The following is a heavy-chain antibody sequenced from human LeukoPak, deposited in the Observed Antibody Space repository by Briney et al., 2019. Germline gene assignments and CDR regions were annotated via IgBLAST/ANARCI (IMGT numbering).Heavy chain of an antibody. CDR3: ARTPVHYGSGSYLSD. CDR1: GGSISSYY. CDR2: IYTSGST. D-gene: IGHD3-10*01. Sequence: SETLSLTCTVSGGSISSYYWSWIRQPAGKGLEWIGRIYTSGSTNYNPSLKSRVTMSVDTSKNQFSLKLSSVTAADTAVYYCARTPVHYGSGSYLSDWGQGTLVIVSS. V-gene: IGHV4-4*07. J-gene: IGHJ4*02.